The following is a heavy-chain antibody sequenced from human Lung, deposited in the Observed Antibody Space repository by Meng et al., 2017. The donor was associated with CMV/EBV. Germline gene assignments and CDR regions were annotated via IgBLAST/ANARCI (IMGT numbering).Heavy chain of an antibody. CDR2: ISDGGSYI. J-gene: IGHJ4*02. Sequence: GESLKISCAASGFTFSSYRMNWVRQAPGKGLEWVSSISDGGSYIDYADSVKGRFTISRDNAENSLYLQMDSLRAEDTAVYYCARDSSLHDFWSGYYGYWGQGNXVXVSS. CDR1: GFTFSSYR. CDR3: ARDSSLHDFWSGYYGY. D-gene: IGHD3-3*01. V-gene: IGHV3-21*01.